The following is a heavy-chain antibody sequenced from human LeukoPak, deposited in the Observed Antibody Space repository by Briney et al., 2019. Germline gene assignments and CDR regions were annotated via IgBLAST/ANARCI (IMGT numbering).Heavy chain of an antibody. D-gene: IGHD3-22*01. CDR3: ARDTRDSSGYSDAFDI. V-gene: IGHV1-2*02. Sequence: ASVKVSCKASGYTFTGYYMHWVRQAPGQRLEWRGWINPNSGGTNYAQKFQSRVTMTRDTSISTAYMELSRLRSDDTAVYYCARDTRDSSGYSDAFDIWGQGTMVTVSS. CDR1: GYTFTGYY. CDR2: INPNSGGT. J-gene: IGHJ3*02.